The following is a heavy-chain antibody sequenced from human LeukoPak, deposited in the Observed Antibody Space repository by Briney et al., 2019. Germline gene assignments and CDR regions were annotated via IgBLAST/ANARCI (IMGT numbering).Heavy chain of an antibody. D-gene: IGHD5-18*01. Sequence: SQTLSLTCTVSGGSISSGSYYWSWIRQPAGKGLEWIGRIYTSGSTNYNPSLKGRVTISVDTSKNQFSLKLSSVTAADTAVYYCARDLTAMGAFDYWGQGTLVTVSS. J-gene: IGHJ4*02. V-gene: IGHV4-61*02. CDR1: GGSISSGSYY. CDR3: ARDLTAMGAFDY. CDR2: IYTSGST.